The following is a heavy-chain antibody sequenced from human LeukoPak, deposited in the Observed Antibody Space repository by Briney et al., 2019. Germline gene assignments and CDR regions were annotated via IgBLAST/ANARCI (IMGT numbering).Heavy chain of an antibody. Sequence: PAETLSLTCAVYGGSFSGYYWSWIRQPPGKGLEWIGEINHSGSTNYNPSLKSRVTISVDTSKNQFSLKLSSVTAADTAVYYCARRRRITMVRGVIIDYFDYWGQGTLVTVSS. D-gene: IGHD3-10*01. CDR2: INHSGST. V-gene: IGHV4-34*01. J-gene: IGHJ4*02. CDR3: ARRRRITMVRGVIIDYFDY. CDR1: GGSFSGYY.